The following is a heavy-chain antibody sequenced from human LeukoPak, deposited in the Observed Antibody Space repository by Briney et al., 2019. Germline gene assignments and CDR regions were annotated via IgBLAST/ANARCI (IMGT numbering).Heavy chain of an antibody. J-gene: IGHJ4*02. CDR2: IYHSGST. V-gene: IGHV4-38-2*02. CDR1: GYSISSGYY. CDR3: ARERWRDGYNY. Sequence: SETLSLTCAVSGYSISSGYYWGWIRQPPGKGLEWIGSIYHSGSTYYNPSLKSRVTISVDTSKNQFSLKLSSVTAADTAVYYCARERWRDGYNYWGQGTLVTVSS. D-gene: IGHD5-24*01.